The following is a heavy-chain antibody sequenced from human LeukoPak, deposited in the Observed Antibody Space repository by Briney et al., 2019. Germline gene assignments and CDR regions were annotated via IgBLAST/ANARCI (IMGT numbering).Heavy chain of an antibody. CDR2: ISSDGSNS. J-gene: IGHJ4*02. CDR1: GFTFSDYA. Sequence: PGGSLRLSCAASGFTFSDYAMHWVRQAPGKGLEWVAVISSDGSNSHHADSVRGRFTISRDKSMNTLDLQMNSLRPEDTAVYYCARAESSSWHNFDYWGQGTQVTVSS. CDR3: ARAESSSWHNFDY. D-gene: IGHD6-13*01. V-gene: IGHV3-30-3*01.